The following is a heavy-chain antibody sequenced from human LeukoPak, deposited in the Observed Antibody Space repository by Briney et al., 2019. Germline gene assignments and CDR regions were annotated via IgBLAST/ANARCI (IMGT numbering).Heavy chain of an antibody. D-gene: IGHD1-26*01. Sequence: SETLSLTCAVSGDSISNYNWWSWVRQPPGKGLEWIGEIYHSGSTNYNPSLTSRLTISIDKSKNQFSLKLTSVTAADTAVYYCARELHSGSYYFDYWGQGTLVTVSS. CDR1: GDSISNYNW. J-gene: IGHJ4*02. CDR3: ARELHSGSYYFDY. CDR2: IYHSGST. V-gene: IGHV4-4*02.